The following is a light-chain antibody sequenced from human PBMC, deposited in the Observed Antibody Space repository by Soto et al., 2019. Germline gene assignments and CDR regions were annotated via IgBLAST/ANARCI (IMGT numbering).Light chain of an antibody. Sequence: NFMLTQPHSVSESPGKTVTISCTRSSGSIASNYVQWYQQRPGSAPTTVIYEDNQRPSGVPDRFSGSIDSSSNSASLTISGLKTEVEADYNCQSYDSSNVVFGGGTKLTVL. J-gene: IGLJ2*01. CDR3: QSYDSSNVV. V-gene: IGLV6-57*04. CDR1: SGSIASNY. CDR2: EDN.